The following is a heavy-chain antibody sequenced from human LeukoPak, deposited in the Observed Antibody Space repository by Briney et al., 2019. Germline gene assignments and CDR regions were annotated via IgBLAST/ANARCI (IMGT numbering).Heavy chain of an antibody. V-gene: IGHV1-18*04. CDR3: LRDAQRPRLTPDY. J-gene: IGHJ4*02. Sequence: ASVKVSCKASGYTFNTYGISWVRQAPGQGLEWMGWISTYNGDTSYVQNLQGRVTMTTDTSTSTAYMELMSLRSDDTAVYYCLRDAQRPRLTPDYWGQGTPVTVSS. D-gene: IGHD6-25*01. CDR1: GYTFNTYG. CDR2: ISTYNGDT.